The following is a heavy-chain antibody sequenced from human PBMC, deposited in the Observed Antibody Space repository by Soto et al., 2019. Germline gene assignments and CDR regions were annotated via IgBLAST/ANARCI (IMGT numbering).Heavy chain of an antibody. Sequence: QVQLVESGGGLVKPGGSLRLSCAASGFTFSDYYMSWIRQAPGKGLEWDSYISSSSSYTNYADSVKGRFTISRDNAKNSLYLQMNSLRAEDTAVYYCARAPPMVRGVITTLLDYWGQGTLVTVSS. J-gene: IGHJ4*02. CDR3: ARAPPMVRGVITTLLDY. CDR2: ISSSSSYT. CDR1: GFTFSDYY. V-gene: IGHV3-11*06. D-gene: IGHD3-10*01.